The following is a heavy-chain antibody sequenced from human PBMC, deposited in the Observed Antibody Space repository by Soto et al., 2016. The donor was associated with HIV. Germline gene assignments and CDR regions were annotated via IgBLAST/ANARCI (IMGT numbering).Heavy chain of an antibody. D-gene: IGHD1-1*01. CDR3: VRGVRDESNSAGLLNY. CDR1: GLKFTSYW. Sequence: VESGGGIIPPGGSLKLSCKASGLKFTSYWMSWVRQSPQKGLVWVSRISGDGTTLHYADSVKGRFIISRDNAKKMVYLQMNSLTVDDTATYYCVRGVRDESNSAGLLNYWGQGTLVIVSS. CDR2: ISGDGTTL. J-gene: IGHJ1*01. V-gene: IGHV3-74*01.